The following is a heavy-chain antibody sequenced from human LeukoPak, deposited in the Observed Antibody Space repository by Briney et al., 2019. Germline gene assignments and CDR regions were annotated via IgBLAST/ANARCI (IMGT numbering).Heavy chain of an antibody. J-gene: IGHJ4*02. CDR1: GGSISSYY. V-gene: IGHV4-59*01. CDR2: IYYSGST. CDR3: ARGELGIRYFDY. Sequence: SETLSLTCTVSGGSISSYYWSWIRQPPGKGLEWIGYIYYSGSTNYNPSLKSRVTISVDTSKNQFSLKLSSATAADTAVYYCARGELGIRYFDYWGQGTLVTVSS. D-gene: IGHD7-27*01.